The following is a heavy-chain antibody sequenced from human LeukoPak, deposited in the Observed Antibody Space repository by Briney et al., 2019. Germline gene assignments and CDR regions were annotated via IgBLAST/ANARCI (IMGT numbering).Heavy chain of an antibody. Sequence: GGSLRLSCAASGFTFSSYAMSWVRQAPGKGLEWVSAISGSGGSTYYADSVKGRFTISRDNSKNTLYLQMNSLRAEDTAVYYCAKDLHDSSGYYYTYYYYYYYMDVWGKGTTVTVSS. J-gene: IGHJ6*03. CDR1: GFTFSSYA. D-gene: IGHD3-22*01. CDR2: ISGSGGST. V-gene: IGHV3-23*01. CDR3: AKDLHDSSGYYYTYYYYYYYMDV.